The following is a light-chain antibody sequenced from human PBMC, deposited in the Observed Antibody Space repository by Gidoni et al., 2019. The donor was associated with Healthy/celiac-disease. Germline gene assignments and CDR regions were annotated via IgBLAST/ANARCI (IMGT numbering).Light chain of an antibody. CDR1: QSVSSSY. V-gene: IGKV3-20*01. Sequence: EIVLTQSPDTLSLSPGERATLSCRASQSVSSSYLAWYQQIPGQAPRLLIYGASIRATGIPDRFSGRGSGTDFTLTISRLEPEDFAVYYCQQYGSSRGFTFGPGTKVDIK. CDR3: QQYGSSRGFT. J-gene: IGKJ3*01. CDR2: GAS.